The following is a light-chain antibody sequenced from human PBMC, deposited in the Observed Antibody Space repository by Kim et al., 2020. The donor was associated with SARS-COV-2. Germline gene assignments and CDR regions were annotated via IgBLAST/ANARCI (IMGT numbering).Light chain of an antibody. Sequence: GKSINSSCTGTSSDVGNYNSFCWYQQHPGKAPKLIIYDVSKRPSGFSNRFSGSKSRNTASLAISGLQTEDEADYYCSSFTTTSTWVFGGGTQLTVL. CDR3: SSFTTTSTWV. CDR2: DVS. J-gene: IGLJ3*02. V-gene: IGLV2-14*03. CDR1: SSDVGNYNS.